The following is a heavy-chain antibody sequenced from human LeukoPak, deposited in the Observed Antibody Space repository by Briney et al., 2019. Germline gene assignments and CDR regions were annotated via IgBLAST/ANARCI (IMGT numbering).Heavy chain of an antibody. D-gene: IGHD5-18*01. V-gene: IGHV4-4*07. J-gene: IGHJ6*03. Sequence: KPSETLSLTCTVSGGSISSYYWSWIRQPAGKGLEWIGRIYSSGSTNYNPSLKSRVTMSIDTSKNQFSPKLSSVTAADTAMYYCARGWLWAEDYYYMDVWGKGTTVTVSS. CDR1: GGSISSYY. CDR3: ARGWLWAEDYYYMDV. CDR2: IYSSGST.